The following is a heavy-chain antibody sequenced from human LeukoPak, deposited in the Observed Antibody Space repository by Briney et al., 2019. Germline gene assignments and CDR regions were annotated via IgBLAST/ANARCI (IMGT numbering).Heavy chain of an antibody. V-gene: IGHV4-61*09. D-gene: IGHD3-10*01. CDR3: TKGRGI. J-gene: IGHJ4*02. CDR2: IYTSGTS. Sequence: NPSETLSLTCTVSGGSISSGSYDWYWIRQPAGKGREWIGHIYTSGTSNYNPSLRSRVTISVDTSKNQFSLKLTSVTAADTAVYYCTKGRGIWGQGTLVTVSS. CDR1: GGSISSGSYD.